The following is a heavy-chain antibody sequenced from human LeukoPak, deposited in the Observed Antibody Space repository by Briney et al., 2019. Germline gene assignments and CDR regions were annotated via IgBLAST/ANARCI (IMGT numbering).Heavy chain of an antibody. CDR3: VGATIAYYYGMDV. D-gene: IGHD5-12*01. CDR1: GFTFNDYA. Sequence: SGGSLRLSCAASGFTFNDYAMHWVRQAPGKGLEWVSLISGDGGSTYYADSVKGRFTISRDNSKNSLYLQMNSLRTEDTALYYCVGATIAYYYGMDVWGQGTTVTVPS. CDR2: ISGDGGST. V-gene: IGHV3-43*02. J-gene: IGHJ6*02.